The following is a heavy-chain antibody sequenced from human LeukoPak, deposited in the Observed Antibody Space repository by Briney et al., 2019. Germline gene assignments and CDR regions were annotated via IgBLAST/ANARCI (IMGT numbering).Heavy chain of an antibody. CDR1: GFTFSNYG. J-gene: IGHJ4*02. Sequence: GGSLRLSCAPSGFTFSNYGMNWVRQAPGKGLEWVSYIGSSSSPIYYADSVKGRFTISRDNAKNSLYLQMNSLRDEDTAVYYCARAMRSGYDYWGQGTLVTVSS. CDR3: ARAMRSGYDY. V-gene: IGHV3-48*02. CDR2: IGSSSSPI. D-gene: IGHD5-12*01.